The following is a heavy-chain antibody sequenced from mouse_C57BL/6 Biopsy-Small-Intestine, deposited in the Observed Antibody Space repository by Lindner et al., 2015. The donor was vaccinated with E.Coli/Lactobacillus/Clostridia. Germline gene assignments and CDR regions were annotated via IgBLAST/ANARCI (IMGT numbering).Heavy chain of an antibody. D-gene: IGHD2-3*01. Sequence: VQLQESGAELVKPGASVKLSCKASGYTFTSYWMHWVKQRPGQGLEWIGNIYPGSSSTNYNEKLKSKATLTVDKSSSTTYMQLSRLTSEDSAVYYCARDDGYFRGFAYWGQGTLVTVSA. J-gene: IGHJ3*01. CDR2: IYPGSSST. CDR3: ARDDGYFRGFAY. CDR1: GYTFTSYW. V-gene: IGHV1S5*01.